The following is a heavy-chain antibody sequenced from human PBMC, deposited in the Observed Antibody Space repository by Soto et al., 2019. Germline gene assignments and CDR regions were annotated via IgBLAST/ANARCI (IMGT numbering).Heavy chain of an antibody. V-gene: IGHV4-31*03. J-gene: IGHJ4*02. D-gene: IGHD2-2*01. CDR1: GDSISIGGYY. Sequence: QVQLQESGPGLVKPSQTLSLTCSVSGDSISIGGYYWTWIRQYPGKGLEWIGYIYFSGSMNQYPALQSRLTLLVYRSKNQFSRRLTSVTAADPAIYYCAIGSAYIQRVLDSWGQGTLVTVSS. CDR2: IYFSGSM. CDR3: AIGSAYIQRVLDS.